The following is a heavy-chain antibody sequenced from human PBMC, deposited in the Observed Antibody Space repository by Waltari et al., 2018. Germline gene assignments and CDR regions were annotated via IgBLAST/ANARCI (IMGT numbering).Heavy chain of an antibody. CDR3: VRSYTASPMDV. Sequence: EVQLVASGGDLVQPGGSLRLSCAGSGFPFSDHYIDWVRQAPGKGLEWLGLTRNKENSYSTVYAASVKGRFTISRDDSKNLAYQQMNSLGIDDTAIYYCVRSYTASPMDVWGQGTTVTVSS. V-gene: IGHV3-72*01. D-gene: IGHD2-2*02. J-gene: IGHJ6*02. CDR2: TRNKENSYST. CDR1: GFPFSDHY.